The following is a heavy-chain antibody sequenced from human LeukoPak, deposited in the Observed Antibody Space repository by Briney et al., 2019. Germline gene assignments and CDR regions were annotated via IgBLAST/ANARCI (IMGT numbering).Heavy chain of an antibody. V-gene: IGHV3-23*01. CDR3: AKDSVGYCSSTSCPIDY. J-gene: IGHJ4*02. Sequence: GGSLRLSCAASGFTFSDYAMTWVRQAPGKGLEWVSAITNSRGTTYYADSVKGRFTISRDNSKNTLYLQMNSLRAEDTAVYYCAKDSVGYCSSTSCPIDYWGQGTLVTVSS. CDR1: GFTFSDYA. D-gene: IGHD2-2*01. CDR2: ITNSRGTT.